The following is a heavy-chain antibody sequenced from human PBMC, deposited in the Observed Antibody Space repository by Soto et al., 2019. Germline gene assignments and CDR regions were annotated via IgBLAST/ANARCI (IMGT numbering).Heavy chain of an antibody. CDR2: ISAYNGNT. V-gene: IGHV1-18*01. CDR1: GYTFTSYG. Sequence: ASVKVSCKASGYTFTSYGISWVRQAPGQGLEWMGWISAYNGNTNYAQKLQGRVTMTTDTSTSTAYMELRSLRSDDTAVYYCARDQAGDNWNPNWFDPWGQGTLVTVSS. J-gene: IGHJ5*02. CDR3: ARDQAGDNWNPNWFDP. D-gene: IGHD1-20*01.